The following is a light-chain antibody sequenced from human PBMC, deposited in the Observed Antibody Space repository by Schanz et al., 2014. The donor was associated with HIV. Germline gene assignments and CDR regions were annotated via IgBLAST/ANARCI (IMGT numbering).Light chain of an antibody. CDR3: CSYAGSSKV. V-gene: IGLV2-23*02. J-gene: IGLJ3*02. CDR2: EVS. Sequence: QCALTQPASVSGSPGQSITISCTGTSSDVGSYNLVSWYQQHPGKAPKLMIYEVSKRPSGVSNRFSGSKSGNTASLTISGLQAEDEADYYCCSYAGSSKVFGGGTKLTVL. CDR1: SSDVGSYNL.